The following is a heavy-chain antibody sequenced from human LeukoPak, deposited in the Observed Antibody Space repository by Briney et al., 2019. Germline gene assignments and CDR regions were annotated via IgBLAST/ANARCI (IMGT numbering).Heavy chain of an antibody. CDR1: GFTFSSYA. D-gene: IGHD3-22*01. V-gene: IGHV3-23*01. CDR2: ISGSGGST. J-gene: IGHJ4*02. CDR3: AKRGGYYYDSSGYSWFDY. Sequence: GGSLRLSCAASGFTFSSYAMSWVRQAPGKGLEWVSAISGSGGSTYYADSVKGRFTISRDNSKNTLFLQMNSLRAEDTAVYYCAKRGGYYYDSSGYSWFDYWGQGTLVTVSS.